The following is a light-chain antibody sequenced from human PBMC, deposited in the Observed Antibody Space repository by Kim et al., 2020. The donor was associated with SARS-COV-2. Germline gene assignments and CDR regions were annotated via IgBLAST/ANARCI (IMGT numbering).Light chain of an antibody. V-gene: IGKV3-20*01. Sequence: EIVLTQTPGTLSLSPGDRATLSCRATQTVSNNEFAWIQQKPGQAPRLLIYGASKRPIGIPDKFSGSGSGTYFTLTIYRLEPEDAAIYVCQQYGQSPRTFGQGTKVDIK. CDR3: QQYGQSPRT. CDR1: QTVSNNE. CDR2: GAS. J-gene: IGKJ1*01.